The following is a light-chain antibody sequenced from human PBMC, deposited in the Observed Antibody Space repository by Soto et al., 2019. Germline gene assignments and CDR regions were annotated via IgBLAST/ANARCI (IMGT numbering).Light chain of an antibody. J-gene: IGKJ1*01. CDR3: QQYGSSPRT. Sequence: EIVVTNSACTLSLSPGERATLSCRASQSVSSSYLAWYQQKPGQAPRLLIYGASSRATGIPDRFSGSGSGTDFTLTISRLEPEDFAVYYCQQYGSSPRTFGQGTKVDIK. CDR1: QSVSSSY. CDR2: GAS. V-gene: IGKV3-20*01.